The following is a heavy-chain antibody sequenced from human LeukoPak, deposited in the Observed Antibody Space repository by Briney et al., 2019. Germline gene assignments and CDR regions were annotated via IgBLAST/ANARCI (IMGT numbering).Heavy chain of an antibody. D-gene: IGHD1-26*01. J-gene: IGHJ4*02. V-gene: IGHV3-21*01. Sequence: GGSLRLSCAASGFTFSSYDMNWVRQAPGKGLEWVSSISTSSSYIYYADSVKGRFTISRDNAKNSLYLQMNSLRAEDTAVYYCARDLETSGSYYGPLDYWGQGTLVTVSS. CDR1: GFTFSSYD. CDR2: ISTSSSYI. CDR3: ARDLETSGSYYGPLDY.